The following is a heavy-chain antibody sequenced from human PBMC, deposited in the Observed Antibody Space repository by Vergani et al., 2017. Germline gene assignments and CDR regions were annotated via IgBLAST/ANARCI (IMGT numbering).Heavy chain of an antibody. CDR3: ARDGARYYDFWSGYYTFDY. CDR1: GYTFTSYG. D-gene: IGHD3-3*01. V-gene: IGHV1-18*01. J-gene: IGHJ4*02. CDR2: ISAYNGNT. Sequence: QVQLVQSGAEVKKPGASVKVSCKASGYTFTSYGISWVRQAPGQGLEWMGWISAYNGNTNYAQKLQGRVTMTTDTYTSTAYMELRSLRSDDTAVYYCARDGARYYDFWSGYYTFDYWGQGTLVTVSS.